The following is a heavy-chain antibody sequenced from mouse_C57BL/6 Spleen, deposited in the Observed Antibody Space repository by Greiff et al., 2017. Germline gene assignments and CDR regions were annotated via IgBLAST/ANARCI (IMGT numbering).Heavy chain of an antibody. CDR2: IHPNSGSP. Sequence: QVQLQQPGAELVQPGASVKLSCKASGYTFTSSWMHWVQQRPGQGLEWIGMIHPNSGSPTYNETFTIKATLTVSKSSSTAYMQLSSLTSVDSAVYYCARGITTVVASFDYWGQGTTLTVSS. CDR1: GYTFTSSW. D-gene: IGHD1-1*01. V-gene: IGHV1-64*01. CDR3: ARGITTVVASFDY. J-gene: IGHJ2*01.